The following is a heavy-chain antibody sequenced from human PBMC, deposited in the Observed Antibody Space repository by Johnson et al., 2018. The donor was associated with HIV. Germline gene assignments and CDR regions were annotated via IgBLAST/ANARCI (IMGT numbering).Heavy chain of an antibody. Sequence: MQLVESGGGVVQPGGSLRLSCAASGFTVSSNYMSWVRQAPGKGLEWVANIKQDGSEKYYVDSVKGRFTISRDNAKNSLYLQMNSLRAEDTAVYYCAYSSSPLSGDAFDIWGQGTMVTVSS. V-gene: IGHV3-7*01. J-gene: IGHJ3*02. D-gene: IGHD6-6*01. CDR3: AYSSSPLSGDAFDI. CDR2: IKQDGSEK. CDR1: GFTVSSNY.